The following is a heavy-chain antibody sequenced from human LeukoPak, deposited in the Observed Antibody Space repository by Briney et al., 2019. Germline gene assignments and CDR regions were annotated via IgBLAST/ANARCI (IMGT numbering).Heavy chain of an antibody. CDR1: GGSISTYY. Sequence: SETLSLTCTVSGGSISTYYWSWIRQPAGKGLEWIGRIYTSGTTYYNPSLKSRVTMSVDTSKNQFSLKLSSVTAADTAVYYCARLRSTYWYFDLWGRGTLVTVSS. CDR3: ARLRSTYWYFDL. V-gene: IGHV4-4*07. CDR2: IYTSGTT. D-gene: IGHD4-17*01. J-gene: IGHJ2*01.